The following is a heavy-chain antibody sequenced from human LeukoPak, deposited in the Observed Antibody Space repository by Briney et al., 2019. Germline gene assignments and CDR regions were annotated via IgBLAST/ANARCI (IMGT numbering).Heavy chain of an antibody. J-gene: IGHJ4*02. V-gene: IGHV3-30*18. CDR1: GFTFSGYG. CDR3: AKDLDVAAAAYYFDY. D-gene: IGHD6-13*01. Sequence: GGSLRLSCAASGFTFSGYGMHWVRQAPGKGLEWVAVISGDGSDKHYADSVKGRFTISRDNSKNTLFLQMNSLRGEDTAVYYCAKDLDVAAAAYYFDYWGQGTLVTASS. CDR2: ISGDGSDK.